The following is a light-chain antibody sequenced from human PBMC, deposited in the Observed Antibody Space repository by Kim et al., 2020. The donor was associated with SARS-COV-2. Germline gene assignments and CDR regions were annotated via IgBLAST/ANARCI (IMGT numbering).Light chain of an antibody. CDR2: DAS. J-gene: IGKJ5*01. CDR3: QQYDSPPPKFT. V-gene: IGKV1-33*01. Sequence: DIQMTQSPSSLSASVGDRVTITCQASQDISNYLNWYQQKPGKAPKLLIYDASNLETGVPSRFSGSESGTDFTFTISSLQAEDTATYYYQQYDSPPPKFTFSQKTPLEIK. CDR1: QDISNY.